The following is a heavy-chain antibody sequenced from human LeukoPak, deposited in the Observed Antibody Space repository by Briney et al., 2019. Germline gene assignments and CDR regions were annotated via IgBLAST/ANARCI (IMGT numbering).Heavy chain of an antibody. Sequence: GASVKVSCKASGGTFSSYAISWVRQAPGQGLEWMGGIIPIFGTANYAQKFQGRVTITTDESTSTAYMELSSLRSEDTAVYYCARFEEGAFDPWGQGTLVTVSS. CDR3: ARFEEGAFDP. CDR2: IIPIFGTA. V-gene: IGHV1-69*05. CDR1: GGTFSSYA. J-gene: IGHJ5*02. D-gene: IGHD3-16*01.